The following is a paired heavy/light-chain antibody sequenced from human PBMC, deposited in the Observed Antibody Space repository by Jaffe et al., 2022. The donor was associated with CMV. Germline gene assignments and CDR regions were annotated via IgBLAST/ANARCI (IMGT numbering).Heavy chain of an antibody. CDR3: ARLRSSGWSRWLDP. J-gene: IGHJ5*02. CDR1: GVSVSSGSYY. D-gene: IGHD3-22*01. CDR2: INNGGST. Sequence: QVQLQELGPGRVRPSETLALTCSVSGVSVSSGSYYWSWIRQPPGRGLEWIGYINNGGSTNLNSSLESRATMSLDTSKNQVSLKLKSVTTADTAVYYCARLRSSGWSRWLDPWGQGTLVIVSS. V-gene: IGHV4-61*01.
Light chain of an antibody. Sequence: QSVLTQPPSVSAAPGQKVTISCSGSSSDIGNNYVSWYQQLPGTAPKVLIYKNDRRPSEIPDRFSGSKSGTSATLVITGLQTGDEGDYYCGTWNTSLNSGGLFGGGTKLTVL. V-gene: IGLV1-51*01. CDR3: GTWNTSLNSGGL. J-gene: IGLJ2*01. CDR1: SSDIGNNY. CDR2: KND.